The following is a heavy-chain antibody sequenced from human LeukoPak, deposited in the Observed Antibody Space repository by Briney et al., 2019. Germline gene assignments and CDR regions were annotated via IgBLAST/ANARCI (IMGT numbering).Heavy chain of an antibody. Sequence: SVKVSCKASGGTFSSYAIGWVRQAPGQGLEWMGGIIPIFGTANYAQKFQGRVTITADESTSTAYMELSSLRSEDTAVYYRARVASRGRWFDPWGQGTLVTVSS. J-gene: IGHJ5*02. CDR2: IIPIFGTA. D-gene: IGHD1-26*01. V-gene: IGHV1-69*01. CDR3: ARVASRGRWFDP. CDR1: GGTFSSYA.